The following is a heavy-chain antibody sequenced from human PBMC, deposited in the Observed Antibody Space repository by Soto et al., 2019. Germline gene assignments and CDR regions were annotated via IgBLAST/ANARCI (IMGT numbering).Heavy chain of an antibody. CDR2: ISGSGGST. V-gene: IGHV3-23*01. Sequence: EVQLLESGGGLVQPGGSLRLSCAASGFTFSSYAMSWVRQAPGKGLEWVSAISGSGGSTYYADSVKGRFTISRDNSKNTLFLQMNSLRAEDTAVYYCAKDRLWFGELFAQSLHAEYFQHWGQGTLVTVSS. D-gene: IGHD3-10*01. CDR3: AKDRLWFGELFAQSLHAEYFQH. J-gene: IGHJ1*01. CDR1: GFTFSSYA.